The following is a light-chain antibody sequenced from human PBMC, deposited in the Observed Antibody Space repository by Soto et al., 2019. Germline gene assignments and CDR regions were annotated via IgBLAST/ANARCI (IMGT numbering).Light chain of an antibody. CDR3: QQHGSSPWT. Sequence: EIVLTQSPATLSLSPGERATLSCMARQSVSSSYLAWYQQRPGQAPRLLIYGASIRATGIPDRFSGSGSGTDFTLTISRLEPEDFAVYFCQQHGSSPWTFGQGTKVDI. V-gene: IGKV3-20*01. CDR1: QSVSSSY. CDR2: GAS. J-gene: IGKJ1*01.